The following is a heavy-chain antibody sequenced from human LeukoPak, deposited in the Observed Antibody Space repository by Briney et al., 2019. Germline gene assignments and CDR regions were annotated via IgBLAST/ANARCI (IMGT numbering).Heavy chain of an antibody. J-gene: IGHJ4*02. CDR1: GYTFTGSY. CDR2: INPNSGGT. D-gene: IGHD6-13*01. Sequence: ASVKVSCKASGYTFTGSYMHWVRQAPGQGLEWMGWINPNSGGTNYAQKFQGRVTMTRDTSISTAYMELSRLRSDDTAVYYCATGYSSSWTFDYWGQGTLVTVSS. CDR3: ATGYSSSWTFDY. V-gene: IGHV1-2*02.